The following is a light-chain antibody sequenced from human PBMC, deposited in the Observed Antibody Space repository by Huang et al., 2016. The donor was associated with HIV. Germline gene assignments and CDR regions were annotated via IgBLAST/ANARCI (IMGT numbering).Light chain of an antibody. J-gene: IGKJ4*01. CDR2: DAS. CDR1: QSVNSGY. Sequence: EIVLTQSPGTLSLSPGERATLSCRASQSVNSGYLAWYQQKPGQAPRLRIHDASIRATGISDRFSGSGSGTDFSLTINRLEPEDFAVYYCQQYGNSPVTFGGGTKVEIK. V-gene: IGKV3-20*01. CDR3: QQYGNSPVT.